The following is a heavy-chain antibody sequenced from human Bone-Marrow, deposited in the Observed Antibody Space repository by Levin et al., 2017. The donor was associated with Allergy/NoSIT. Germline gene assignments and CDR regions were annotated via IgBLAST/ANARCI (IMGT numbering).Heavy chain of an antibody. J-gene: IGHJ4*02. CDR3: ARDLGDGYNKWFDN. V-gene: IGHV1-18*01. CDR1: GYTFTSFG. D-gene: IGHD5-24*01. CDR2: ISAYNGNR. Sequence: ASVKVSCKASGYTFTSFGLSWVRQAPGQGLEWMGWISAYNGNRNSAQQFQGRATMTTDTSTTTAYMQLKSLTSDDTAVDYGARDLGDGYNKWFDNWGQGTLVTVSS.